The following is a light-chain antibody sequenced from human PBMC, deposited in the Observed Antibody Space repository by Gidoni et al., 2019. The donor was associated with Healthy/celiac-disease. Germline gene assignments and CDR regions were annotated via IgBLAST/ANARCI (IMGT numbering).Light chain of an antibody. CDR3: QQYYSTPT. J-gene: IGKJ1*01. CDR1: QSVLYSSNNKNY. CDR2: WAS. Sequence: DIVMTQSPDPLAVSLGERATINCKSSQSVLYSSNNKNYFAWYQKKPGQPPKLLIYWASTRESGVPDRFSGSGSGTDFTLTISSLQAEDVAVYYCQQYYSTPTFGQGTKVEIK. V-gene: IGKV4-1*01.